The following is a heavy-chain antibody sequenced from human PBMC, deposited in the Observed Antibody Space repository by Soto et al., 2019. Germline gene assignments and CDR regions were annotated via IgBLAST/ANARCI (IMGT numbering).Heavy chain of an antibody. CDR3: ARGGDSSGWPHYYYYGMDV. V-gene: IGHV3-30*03. J-gene: IGHJ6*02. D-gene: IGHD6-19*01. CDR2: ISYDGSNK. Sequence: GGSLRLSCAASGFTFSSYGMHWVHQAPGKGLEWVAVISYDGSNKYYADSVKGRFTISRDSSKNTLYLQMNSLRPEDTAVYYCARGGDSSGWPHYYYYGMDVWGQGTTVTVSS. CDR1: GFTFSSYG.